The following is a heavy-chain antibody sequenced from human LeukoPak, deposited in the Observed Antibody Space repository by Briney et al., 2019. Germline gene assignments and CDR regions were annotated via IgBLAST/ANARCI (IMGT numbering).Heavy chain of an antibody. CDR1: GGSISSSAYY. CDR3: ATYSGTFYLQFDY. V-gene: IGHV4-39*01. CDR2: ISYSGSP. Sequence: SETLSLACTVSGGSISSSAYYWGWLRQPPGKGLEWVGSISYSGSPYPNPSLKSRLTISVDTSKNRFSLKRVSVTAADTAVYYCATYSGTFYLQFDYWGQGTLVTVSS. J-gene: IGHJ4*02. D-gene: IGHD1-26*01.